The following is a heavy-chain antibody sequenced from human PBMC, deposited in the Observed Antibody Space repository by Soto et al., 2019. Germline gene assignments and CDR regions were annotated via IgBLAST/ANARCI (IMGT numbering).Heavy chain of an antibody. D-gene: IGHD6-19*01. Sequence: GGSLRLSCAASGFTFSSYGMHWVRQAPGKGLEWVAVISYDGSNKYYADSVKGRFTISRDNSKNTLYLQMNSLRAEDTAVYYCAKDTGYSSGWYRGSNYYYGMDVRGQGPTVTVSS. CDR1: GFTFSSYG. CDR2: ISYDGSNK. CDR3: AKDTGYSSGWYRGSNYYYGMDV. V-gene: IGHV3-30*18. J-gene: IGHJ6*02.